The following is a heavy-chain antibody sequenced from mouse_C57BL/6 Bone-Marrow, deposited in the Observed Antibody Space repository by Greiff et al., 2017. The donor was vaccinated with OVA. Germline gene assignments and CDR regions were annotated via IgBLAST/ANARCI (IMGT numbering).Heavy chain of an antibody. J-gene: IGHJ2*01. Sequence: QVQLQQSGAELVKPGASVKMSCKASGYTFTSYWITWVKQRPGQGLEWIGDIYPGSGSTNYNEKFKSKATLTVDTSSSTAYRQLSSLTSEDSAVYYCASLGRGVYYFDYWGQGTTLTVSS. D-gene: IGHD4-1*01. CDR1: GYTFTSYW. V-gene: IGHV1-55*01. CDR2: IYPGSGST. CDR3: ASLGRGVYYFDY.